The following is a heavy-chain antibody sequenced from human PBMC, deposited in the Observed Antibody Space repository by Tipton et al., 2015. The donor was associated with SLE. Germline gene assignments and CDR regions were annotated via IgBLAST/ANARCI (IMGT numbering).Heavy chain of an antibody. V-gene: IGHV4-39*07. Sequence: GLVKPSETLSLTCTVSGGSISSSSYYWGWIRQPPGKGLEWIGSIYYSGSTYYNPSLKSRVTISVDTSKNQFSLKLSSVTAADTAVYYCARVPRSSGYYYFDYWGQGTLVTVSS. CDR2: IYYSGST. CDR3: ARVPRSSGYYYFDY. D-gene: IGHD3-3*01. CDR1: GGSISSSSYY. J-gene: IGHJ4*02.